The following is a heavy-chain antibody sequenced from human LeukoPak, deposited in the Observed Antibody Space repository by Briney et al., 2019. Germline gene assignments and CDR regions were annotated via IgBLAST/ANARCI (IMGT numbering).Heavy chain of an antibody. CDR3: ARVPHAMVRGVIITEFYFDY. D-gene: IGHD3-10*01. CDR2: ISSSSSDI. Sequence: PGGSLRLSCAASGFTFSTYSMKWVRQAPGKGLEWVSSISSSSSDIYYADSVKGRFTISRDNAKNSLYLQMNSLRAEDTAVYYCARVPHAMVRGVIITEFYFDYWGQGTLVSVSS. V-gene: IGHV3-21*01. CDR1: GFTFSTYS. J-gene: IGHJ4*02.